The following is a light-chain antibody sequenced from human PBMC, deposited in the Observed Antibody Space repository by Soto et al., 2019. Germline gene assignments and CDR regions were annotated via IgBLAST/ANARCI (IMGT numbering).Light chain of an antibody. Sequence: ESVFTESPRTLSLSPGERATLSCRASQSVSSSYLAWYQQKPGLAPRLLIYGASSRATGIPDRFSGSGSGTDFTLTISRLEPEDFAVYYCQQYGSSPTTFGQGTKVDIK. CDR2: GAS. CDR3: QQYGSSPTT. V-gene: IGKV3-20*01. CDR1: QSVSSSY. J-gene: IGKJ1*01.